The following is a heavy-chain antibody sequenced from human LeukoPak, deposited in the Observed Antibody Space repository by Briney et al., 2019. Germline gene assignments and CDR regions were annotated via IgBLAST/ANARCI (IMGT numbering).Heavy chain of an antibody. CDR2: IYYTGAT. CDR1: GASIRSSY. V-gene: IGHV4-59*01. J-gene: IGHJ4*02. CDR3: ARAGYSYGTGYYFDY. Sequence: SETLSLTCTVSGASIRSSYWNWIRQPAGKGLEWIGYIYYTGATYYNPSLKSRVTISLDTSKNQFSLKLSSVTAADAAVYYCARAGYSYGTGYYFDYWGQGALVTVSS. D-gene: IGHD5-18*01.